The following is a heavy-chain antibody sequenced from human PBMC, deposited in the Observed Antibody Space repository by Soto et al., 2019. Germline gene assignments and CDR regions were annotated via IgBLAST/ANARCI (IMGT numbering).Heavy chain of an antibody. CDR1: GSSISRHY. Sequence: QVQLQESGPGLVKPSETLSLTCTVSGSSISRHYYNWIRQPPGKGLEWIWHIFYSGSTNYNPSLKRRVSISIDTSKKQLSLTLSSVTAADTAVYYCAGDINPAHLFSWGRGLLVTVSS. V-gene: IGHV4-59*11. D-gene: IGHD3-10*01. CDR2: IFYSGST. J-gene: IGHJ4*02. CDR3: AGDINPAHLFS.